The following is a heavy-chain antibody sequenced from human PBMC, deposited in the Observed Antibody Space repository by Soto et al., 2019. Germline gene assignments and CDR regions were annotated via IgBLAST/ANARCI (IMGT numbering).Heavy chain of an antibody. D-gene: IGHD3-10*01. V-gene: IGHV3-30-3*01. CDR1: GFTFSSYG. Sequence: PGGSLSLSCAASGFTFSSYGMHWVRQAPGKGLEWAAFISFYGTNIHYAVFVKGRFTISRDISRNMLYLVMNSLRADDTAVFYCASVNFYGLGSHLRHGMDVWGQGTKVTVSS. CDR2: ISFYGTNI. CDR3: ASVNFYGLGSHLRHGMDV. J-gene: IGHJ6*02.